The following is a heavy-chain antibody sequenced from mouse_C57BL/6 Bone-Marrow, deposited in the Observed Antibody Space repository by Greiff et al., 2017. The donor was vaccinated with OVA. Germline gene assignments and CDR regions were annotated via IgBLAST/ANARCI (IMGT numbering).Heavy chain of an antibody. Sequence: VQLQQSGPGLAKPSQTLSLTCSVTGYSITSDYWNFIRKFSRNKREYMVYISYSGSTYYNPSLKRRISIPRDTSKNQYYLQLHSVTTEDTATYYWARSTATHWYFDVWGTGTTVTVSS. CDR3: ARSTATHWYFDV. D-gene: IGHD4-1*02. CDR1: GYSITSDY. V-gene: IGHV3-8*01. CDR2: ISYSGST. J-gene: IGHJ1*03.